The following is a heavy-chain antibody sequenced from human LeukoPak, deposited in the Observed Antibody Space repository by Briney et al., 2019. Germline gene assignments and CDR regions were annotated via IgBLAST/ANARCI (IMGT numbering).Heavy chain of an antibody. V-gene: IGHV3-11*01. CDR3: ARDLKDDILTGYYSWFDP. J-gene: IGHJ5*02. CDR2: ISSSGSTI. Sequence: GGSLRLSCAASGFTFSDYYMSWIRQAPGKGLVWVSYISSSGSTIYYADSVKGRFTISRDNAKNSLYLQMNSLRAEDTAVYYCARDLKDDILTGYYSWFDPWGQGTLVTVSS. CDR1: GFTFSDYY. D-gene: IGHD3-9*01.